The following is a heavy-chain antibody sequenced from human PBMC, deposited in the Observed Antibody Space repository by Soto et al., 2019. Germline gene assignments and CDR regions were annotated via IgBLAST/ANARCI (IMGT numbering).Heavy chain of an antibody. CDR3: ARDIVVVVAALPYYYGMDV. CDR1: GFTFSSYS. Sequence: GESLKISCAASGFTFSSYSMNWVRQAPGKGLEWVSYISSSSSTIYYADSVKGRFTISRDNAKNSLYLQMNSLRDEDTAVYYCARDIVVVVAALPYYYGMDVWGQGTTVTVSS. V-gene: IGHV3-48*02. J-gene: IGHJ6*02. D-gene: IGHD2-15*01. CDR2: ISSSSSTI.